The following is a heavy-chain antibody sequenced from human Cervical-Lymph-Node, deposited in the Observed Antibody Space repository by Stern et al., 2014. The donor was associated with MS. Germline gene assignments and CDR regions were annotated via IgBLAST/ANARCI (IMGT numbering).Heavy chain of an antibody. V-gene: IGHV5-51*03. Sequence: VQLEQSGAELKKPGESLRISCKGSGYSLTNTWIGWVRQMPGKGLEWMGIIYPDDSEPRYSPAFQGQVTISADKSSNAAYLQWSSLKASDTAMYYCARGRGIALRPDYWGQGTLVTVSS. D-gene: IGHD6-13*01. J-gene: IGHJ4*02. CDR3: ARGRGIALRPDY. CDR2: IYPDDSEP. CDR1: GYSLTNTW.